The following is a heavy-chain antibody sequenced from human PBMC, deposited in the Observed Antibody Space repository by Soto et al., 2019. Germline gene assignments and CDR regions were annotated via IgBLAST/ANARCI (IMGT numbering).Heavy chain of an antibody. CDR3: RIYYYGSGSSLLDY. V-gene: IGHV1-69*02. CDR1: GGTFSSYT. D-gene: IGHD3-10*01. CDR2: IIPILGIA. Sequence: QVQLVQSGAEVKKPGSSVKVSCKASGGTFSSYTISWVRQAPGQGLEWMGRIIPILGIANYAQKFQGRVTITADKSTSTAYMELSSLRSEDTAVYYCRIYYYGSGSSLLDYWGQGTLVTVSS. J-gene: IGHJ4*02.